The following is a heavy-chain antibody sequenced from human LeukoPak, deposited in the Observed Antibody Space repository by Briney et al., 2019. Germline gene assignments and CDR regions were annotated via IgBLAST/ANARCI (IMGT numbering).Heavy chain of an antibody. Sequence: GGSLRLSCAASGFTFSSYGMYWVRQAPGKGLEWVAFIRYDGSNTYYADSVKGRFTISRDDSKNTLHLQMNSLRAEDTAVYYCGKDRSHYGSGSAFDYWGQGTLVTVSS. D-gene: IGHD3-10*01. CDR2: IRYDGSNT. J-gene: IGHJ4*02. CDR3: GKDRSHYGSGSAFDY. V-gene: IGHV3-30*02. CDR1: GFTFSSYG.